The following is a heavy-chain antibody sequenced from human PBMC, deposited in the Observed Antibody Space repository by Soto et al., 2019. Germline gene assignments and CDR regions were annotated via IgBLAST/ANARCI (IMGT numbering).Heavy chain of an antibody. Sequence: EVQLVETGGGLIQPGGSLRLSCAASGFTVSSNYMSWVRQAPGKGLEWVSVIYSGGSTYYADSVKGRFTIARDNSQNKLYLQVNSLRADDTAVYYCARGRGDYYHYYGMDVWGQGTTVTVSS. CDR1: GFTVSSNY. J-gene: IGHJ6*02. CDR2: IYSGGST. D-gene: IGHD3-10*01. V-gene: IGHV3-53*02. CDR3: ARGRGDYYHYYGMDV.